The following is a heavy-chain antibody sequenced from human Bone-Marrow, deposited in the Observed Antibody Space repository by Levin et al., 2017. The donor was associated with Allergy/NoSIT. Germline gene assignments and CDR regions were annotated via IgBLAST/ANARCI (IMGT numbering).Heavy chain of an antibody. CDR1: GFTFPNAW. D-gene: IGHD3-16*01. J-gene: IGHJ4*02. V-gene: IGHV3-15*01. CDR2: IRSKKDGETT. CDR3: TRGGPSGSYLDY. Sequence: GGSLRLSCAASGFTFPNAWMHWVRQAPGKGLEWVGRIRSKKDGETTDYTTPVKGRFTISREDSKNTLYLQMNSLKTEDTAVYFCTRGGPSGSYLDYWGQGTLVTVSS.